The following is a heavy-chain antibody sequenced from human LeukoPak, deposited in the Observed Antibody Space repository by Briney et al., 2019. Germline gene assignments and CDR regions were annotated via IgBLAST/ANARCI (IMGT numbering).Heavy chain of an antibody. CDR2: ISYDGSNK. CDR1: GFTFSSYA. V-gene: IGHV3-30*04. J-gene: IGHJ4*02. D-gene: IGHD3-22*01. Sequence: GRSLRLSCAASGFTFSSYAMHWVRQAPGKGLEWVAVISYDGSNKYYADSVKGRFTISRDNSKSTLYLQMNSLRAEDTAVFYCAREFDYYDSSGHFDYWGQGTLVTVSS. CDR3: AREFDYYDSSGHFDY.